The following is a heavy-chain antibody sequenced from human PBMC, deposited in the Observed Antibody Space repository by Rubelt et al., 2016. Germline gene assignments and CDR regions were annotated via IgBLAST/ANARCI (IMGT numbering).Heavy chain of an antibody. J-gene: IGHJ6*02. V-gene: IGHV3-30*01. Sequence: DSVKGRFTISRDNSKNTLYLQMNSLRAEDTAVYYCARAKQLGNYYYYGMDVWGQGTTVTVSS. CDR3: ARAKQLGNYYYYGMDV. D-gene: IGHD6-6*01.